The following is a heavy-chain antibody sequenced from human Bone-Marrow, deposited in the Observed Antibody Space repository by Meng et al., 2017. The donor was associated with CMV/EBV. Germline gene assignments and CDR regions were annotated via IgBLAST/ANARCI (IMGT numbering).Heavy chain of an antibody. D-gene: IGHD3-3*01. V-gene: IGHV4-61*01. CDR2: IYYSGST. CDR3: ARDGDYDFWSGYYTLLGYYYGMDV. J-gene: IGHJ6*02. Sequence: ESLKISCTVSGGSVSSGSYYWSWIRQPPGKGLEWIGYIYYSGSTNYNPSLKSRVTISVDTSKNQFPLKLSSVTAADTAVYYCARDGDYDFWSGYYTLLGYYYGMDVWGQGTTVTVSS. CDR1: GGSVSSGSYY.